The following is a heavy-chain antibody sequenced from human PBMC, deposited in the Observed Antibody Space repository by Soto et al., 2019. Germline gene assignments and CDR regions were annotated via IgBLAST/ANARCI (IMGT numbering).Heavy chain of an antibody. Sequence: EVQLLESGGGLVQPGGSLRLSCAASGFTFSSYAMSWVRQAPGKGLEWVSAISGSGGSTYYADSVKGRFTISRDNSKNTLYLQMNSLRAEDTAVYYCAKDLHVDTAMVFWRVGYPIDYWGQGTLVTVSS. D-gene: IGHD5-18*01. V-gene: IGHV3-23*01. CDR3: AKDLHVDTAMVFWRVGYPIDY. CDR1: GFTFSSYA. CDR2: ISGSGGST. J-gene: IGHJ4*02.